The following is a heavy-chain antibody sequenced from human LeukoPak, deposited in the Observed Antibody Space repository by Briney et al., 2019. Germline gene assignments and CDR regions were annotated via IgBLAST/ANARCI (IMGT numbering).Heavy chain of an antibody. CDR2: INTNTETP. CDR3: ARGLGFCSSASCSFDS. D-gene: IGHD2-2*01. CDR1: GYTFTNYA. J-gene: IGHJ4*02. Sequence: ASVKVSCKTSGYTFTNYAMNWVRQAPGQGLEWMGWINTNTETPTYARDFTGRFVFSLDTSVRTAYLQINSLKTEDTAVYYCARGLGFCSSASCSFDSWGQGTLVTVSS. V-gene: IGHV7-4-1*02.